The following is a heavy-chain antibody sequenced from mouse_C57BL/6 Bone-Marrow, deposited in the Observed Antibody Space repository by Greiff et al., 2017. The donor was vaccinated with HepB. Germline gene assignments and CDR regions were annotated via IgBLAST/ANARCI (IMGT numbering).Heavy chain of an antibody. CDR2: NYPSDSET. J-gene: IGHJ2*01. CDR1: GYSFTSYW. D-gene: IGHD1-1*01. V-gene: IGHV1-61*01. Sequence: QVQLQQPGAELVRPGSSVKLSCKASGYSFTSYWMDWVKQSPGQGLEWIGNNYPSDSETHYNQKFKDKDTLTVDKSSSTAYMQLSSLTSEDSAVYYCARAYYGSSDFDYWGQGTTLTV. CDR3: ARAYYGSSDFDY.